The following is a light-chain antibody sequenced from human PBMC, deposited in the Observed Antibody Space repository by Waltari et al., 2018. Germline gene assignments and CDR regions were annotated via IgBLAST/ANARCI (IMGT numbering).Light chain of an antibody. CDR3: QAWDVAIVV. CDR1: KLDKHF. CDR2: KDA. J-gene: IGLJ2*01. Sequence: YELSQPPSLSVSPGQTATITCSGEKLDKHFVHWYQQRPGQPPILVISKDADRPSGIPERFSGTNSGNTATLTISGTQVVDEADYYCQAWDVAIVVFGGGTKLTVL. V-gene: IGLV3-1*01.